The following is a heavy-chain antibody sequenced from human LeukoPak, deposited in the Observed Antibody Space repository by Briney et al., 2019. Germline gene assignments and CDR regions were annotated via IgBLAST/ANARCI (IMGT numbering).Heavy chain of an antibody. CDR1: GFTFSSYG. D-gene: IGHD5/OR15-5a*01. CDR3: ARQKYLRGPDVEYFDY. V-gene: IGHV3-74*01. J-gene: IGHJ4*02. CDR2: INSDGSST. Sequence: GGTLRLSCAASGFTFSSYGMSWVRQAPGKGLVWVSRINSDGSSTSYADSVKGRFTISRDNAKNSLYLQMNSLRAEDTAVYYCARQKYLRGPDVEYFDYWGQGTLVTVSS.